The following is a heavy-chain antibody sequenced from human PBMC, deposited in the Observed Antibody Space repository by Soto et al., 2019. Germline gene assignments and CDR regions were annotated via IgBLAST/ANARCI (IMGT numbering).Heavy chain of an antibody. CDR3: TKDYYGASSGYYFDY. D-gene: IGHD4-17*01. V-gene: IGHV3-9*01. J-gene: IGHJ4*02. Sequence: EVQLVESGGGLVQPGRSLRLSCAASGFTFDDYAMHWVRQAPGKGLEWVAGISWNSGSIGYADSVKGRFTISRDNAKNSLYLQMNSLRAEDTSLYYCTKDYYGASSGYYFDYWGQGTLVTVSS. CDR1: GFTFDDYA. CDR2: ISWNSGSI.